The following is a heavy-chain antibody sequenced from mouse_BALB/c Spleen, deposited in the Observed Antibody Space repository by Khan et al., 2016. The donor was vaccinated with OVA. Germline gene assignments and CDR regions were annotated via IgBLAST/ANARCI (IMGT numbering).Heavy chain of an antibody. CDR1: GYTFTNYG. J-gene: IGHJ4*01. V-gene: IGHV9-3-1*01. D-gene: IGHD2-10*01. CDR2: INTYTGEP. Sequence: QIQLVQSGPELKKPGETVKISCKASGYTFTNYGMNWVKQAPGKGLKWMGWINTYTGEPTYADDFKGRFAFSLETSASTAYLQINNLENEDTATYFCARPPYFSYVMDYWGQGTSVTVSS. CDR3: ARPPYFSYVMDY.